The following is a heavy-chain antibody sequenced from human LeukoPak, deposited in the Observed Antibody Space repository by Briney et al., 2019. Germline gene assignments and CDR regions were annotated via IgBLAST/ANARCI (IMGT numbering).Heavy chain of an antibody. V-gene: IGHV3-13*01. D-gene: IGHD1-1*01. CDR2: IGTASDT. CDR3: ARGPPRGKYYYMDV. J-gene: IGHJ6*03. Sequence: PGGSLRLSCAASGFNFSSFDIHWLRQPTGQGLEWVSTIGTASDTYYPGSVEGRFTLSRDNAKNSLYLQMNSLTAGDTAVYYCARGPPRGKYYYMDVWGKGTTVTVSS. CDR1: GFNFSSFD.